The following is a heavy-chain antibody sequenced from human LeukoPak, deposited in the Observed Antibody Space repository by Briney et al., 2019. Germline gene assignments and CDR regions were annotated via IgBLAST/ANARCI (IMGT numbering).Heavy chain of an antibody. J-gene: IGHJ4*02. V-gene: IGHV1-69*05. Sequence: ASVKVSCKASGGTFSSYANSWVRQAPGQGLEWMGRIIPIFGTANYAQKFQGRVTITTDESTSTAYMELSSLRSEDTAVYYCARVLYYDSSGYYYWGQGTLVTVSS. CDR2: IIPIFGTA. CDR3: ARVLYYDSSGYYY. CDR1: GGTFSSYA. D-gene: IGHD3-22*01.